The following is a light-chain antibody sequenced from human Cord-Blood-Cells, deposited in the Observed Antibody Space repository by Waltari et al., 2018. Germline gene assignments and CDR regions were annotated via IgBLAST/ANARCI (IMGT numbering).Light chain of an antibody. CDR1: QSVLYRSNNKNY. CDR3: QQYYSTPYT. Sequence: DIVMTQSPDSLAVSLGARATFNCKSSQSVLYRSNNKNYLAWYQQKPGQPPKLLIYWASTRESGVPDRFSGSGSGTDFTLTISSLQAEDVAVYYCQQYYSTPYTFGQGTKLEIK. V-gene: IGKV4-1*01. J-gene: IGKJ2*01. CDR2: WAS.